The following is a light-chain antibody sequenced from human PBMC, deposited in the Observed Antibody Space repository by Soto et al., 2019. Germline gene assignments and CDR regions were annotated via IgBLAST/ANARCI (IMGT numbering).Light chain of an antibody. CDR1: QSLLHSSEHNC. CDR2: LGS. J-gene: IGKJ4*01. CDR3: MQPLQT. Sequence: VMTEYPLSLPVIPGEPASISCRTSQSLLHSSEHNCLDWYLQKPGQSPHLLIYLGSNRGSGVPDRFSGSGPGTDFTLKISGLEAEDVGFYYCMQPLQTFGGGTKVDIK. V-gene: IGKV2-28*01.